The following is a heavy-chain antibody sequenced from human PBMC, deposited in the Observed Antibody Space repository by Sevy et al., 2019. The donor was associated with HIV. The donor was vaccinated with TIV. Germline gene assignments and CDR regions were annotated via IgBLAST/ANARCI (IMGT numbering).Heavy chain of an antibody. Sequence: ASVKVSCKASGYLFISFVMHWVRQAPGQGLEWVGGFNVGNGNTKYSQKFQDRVTITRDASTSTTYMELTSLTSEDTAIYYCTREATQQLSQYFFDFWGQGTLVTVSS. CDR2: FNVGNGNT. D-gene: IGHD6-13*01. J-gene: IGHJ4*02. CDR3: TREATQQLSQYFFDF. V-gene: IGHV1-3*01. CDR1: GYLFISFV.